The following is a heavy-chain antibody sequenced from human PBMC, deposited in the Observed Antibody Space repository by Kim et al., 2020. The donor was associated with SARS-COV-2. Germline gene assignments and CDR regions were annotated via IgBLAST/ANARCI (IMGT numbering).Heavy chain of an antibody. CDR1: GFTFSNYA. J-gene: IGHJ4*02. CDR2: IPFGGSDI. Sequence: GGSLRLSCAASGFTFSNYAMHWVRQAPGKGLQWLAFIPFGGSDIHYADFVKGQFTISRDNSKNMLYLEMKSLRGDDTAVYFCARGDGLGSWRIDYWGEGTVVTVST. D-gene: IGHD1-26*01. CDR3: ARGDGLGSWRIDY. V-gene: IGHV3-30*04.